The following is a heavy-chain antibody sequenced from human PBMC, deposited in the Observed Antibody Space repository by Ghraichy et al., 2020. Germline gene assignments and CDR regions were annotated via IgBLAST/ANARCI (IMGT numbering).Heavy chain of an antibody. J-gene: IGHJ3*01. Sequence: GESLNISCAASGFTFSNYALSWVRQAPGKGLEWVSVISDGGGTIKYADAVKGRLTISRDNSKNTLYLQMNTLRAEDTAIYYCAKGAAHCGGDCHGVFDLWGQGTRVTVSS. CDR3: AKGAAHCGGDCHGVFDL. CDR1: GFTFSNYA. V-gene: IGHV3-23*01. D-gene: IGHD2-21*02. CDR2: ISDGGGTI.